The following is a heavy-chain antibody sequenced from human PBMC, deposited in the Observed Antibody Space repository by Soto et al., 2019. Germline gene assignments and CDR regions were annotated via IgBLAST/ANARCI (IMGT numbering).Heavy chain of an antibody. CDR1: GFTFSSYG. D-gene: IGHD2-8*01. J-gene: IGHJ6*02. CDR3: ARDDIKDIVLGPPARPSYYYGVDV. Sequence: QVQLVESGGGVVQPGRSLRLSCAASGFTFSSYGMHWVRQAPGKGLEWVAVIWYDGSNKYYADSVKGRFTISRDNSKNTLYLQMNRLRDEDTAVYYCARDDIKDIVLGPPARPSYYYGVDVWGQGTTVTVSS. V-gene: IGHV3-33*01. CDR2: IWYDGSNK.